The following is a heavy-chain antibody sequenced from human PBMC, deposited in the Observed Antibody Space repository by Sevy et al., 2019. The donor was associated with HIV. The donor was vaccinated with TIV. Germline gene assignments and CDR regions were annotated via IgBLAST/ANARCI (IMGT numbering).Heavy chain of an antibody. CDR3: TRGLATADTPEYYFDY. Sequence: GSLRLSCTTSGFTFDDYAMSWFRQAPGKGLEWVAFITRNSYEAYGGTTDYAASVKGRFIISRDDSKSIAYPQMNSLKTEDTAVYYCTRGLATADTPEYYFDYWGQGTLVTVSS. D-gene: IGHD5-12*01. CDR1: GFTFDDYA. V-gene: IGHV3-49*03. CDR2: ITRNSYEAYGGTT. J-gene: IGHJ4*02.